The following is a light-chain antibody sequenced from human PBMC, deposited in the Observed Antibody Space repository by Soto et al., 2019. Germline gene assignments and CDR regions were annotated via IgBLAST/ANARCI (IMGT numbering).Light chain of an antibody. V-gene: IGKV3-20*01. CDR2: GAS. J-gene: IGKJ1*01. CDR3: QQYGSSPLT. Sequence: IVLTQSPGTLSSSPWERATLSCRASQSVSTNNLAWYQQRPGQAPRLLIYGASRRATGIPDRFSGSGSGTDFTLTITRLEPEDSAVYYCQQYGSSPLTFGQGTKVDIK. CDR1: QSVSTNN.